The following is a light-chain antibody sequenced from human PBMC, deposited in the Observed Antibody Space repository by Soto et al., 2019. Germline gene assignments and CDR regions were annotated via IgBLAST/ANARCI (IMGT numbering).Light chain of an antibody. CDR2: EVS. V-gene: IGLV2-8*01. J-gene: IGLJ2*01. CDR1: SSDVGAYNF. CDR3: SSYAGNKVI. Sequence: QSALTQPPSASGSPGQSVTISCTGTSSDVGAYNFVSWFQQHPDKAPKLIIYEVSKWPSGVPDRFSGPKSGNTASLTVSGLQAEDEADYYCSSYAGNKVIFGGGTKLTVL.